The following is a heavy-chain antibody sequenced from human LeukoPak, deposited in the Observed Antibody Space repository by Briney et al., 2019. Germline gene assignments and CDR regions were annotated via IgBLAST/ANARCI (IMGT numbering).Heavy chain of an antibody. CDR3: ARDYCGGDCYFSY. CDR1: GFIFSDYY. D-gene: IGHD2-21*01. J-gene: IGHJ4*02. Sequence: GGSLRLSCAASGFIFSDYYMSWIRQAPGKGLEWVSYITTSGTTIYYADSVKGRFTVSRDNAKNSLYLRMNSLRAEDTAVYYCARDYCGGDCYFSYWGQGTLVTVSS. CDR2: ITTSGTTI. V-gene: IGHV3-11*04.